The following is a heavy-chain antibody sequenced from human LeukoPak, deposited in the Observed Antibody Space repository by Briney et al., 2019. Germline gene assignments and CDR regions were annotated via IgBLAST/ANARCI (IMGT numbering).Heavy chain of an antibody. D-gene: IGHD2-21*02. CDR3: ARDGKLLLDY. J-gene: IGHJ4*02. CDR1: GGSFSGYY. CDR2: INHSGST. V-gene: IGHV4-34*01. Sequence: PSETLSLTCAVYGGSFSGYYWSWIRQPPGKGLEWIGEINHSGSTNYNPSLKSRVTISVDTSKNQFSLKLSSVTAADTAVYYCARDGKLLLDYWGQGTLVTVSS.